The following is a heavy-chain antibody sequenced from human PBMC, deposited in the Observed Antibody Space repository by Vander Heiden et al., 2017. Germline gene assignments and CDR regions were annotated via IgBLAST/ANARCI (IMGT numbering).Heavy chain of an antibody. D-gene: IGHD3-16*02. V-gene: IGHV3-30-3*01. CDR3: ARDVIGGAPDYCDY. CDR2: VSGDGNIK. J-gene: IGHJ4*02. Sequence: QVQLVESGGGVVQPGGSLGLSCAASGFPLSAYAMHWVRQAPGKGLEWVAVVSGDGNIKLYADSVKGRFTISRDNSKNTLYLQMNSLTAEDTAVYFCARDVIGGAPDYCDYWGQGTLVTASS. CDR1: GFPLSAYA.